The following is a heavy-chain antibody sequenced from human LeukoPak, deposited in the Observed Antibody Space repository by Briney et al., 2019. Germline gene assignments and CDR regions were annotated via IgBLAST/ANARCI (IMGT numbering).Heavy chain of an antibody. CDR1: GYTFTYRY. Sequence: SVKVSCKASGYTFTYRYLHWVRQAPGQALEWMGWITPFNGNTNYAQKFQDRVTITRDRSMSTAYMELSSLRSEDTAMYYCAIARPNYYYYYGMDFWGQGTTVTVSS. CDR3: AIARPNYYYYYGMDF. V-gene: IGHV1-45*02. CDR2: ITPFNGNT. J-gene: IGHJ6*02.